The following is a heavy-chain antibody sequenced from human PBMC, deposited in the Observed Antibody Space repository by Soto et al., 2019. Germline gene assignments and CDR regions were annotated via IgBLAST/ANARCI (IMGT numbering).Heavy chain of an antibody. CDR1: GDTFSSFW. D-gene: IGHD6-19*01. CDR2: INLDDSDT. Sequence: PGESLKISCKASGDTFSSFWIAWVRQVPEKGLEWMGTINLDDSDTTYSPSFQGQVTISADKSLNTAYLQWDSLKASDTAIFFCAKSDYLHTSGSLYGLDVWGQGTTVTVSS. V-gene: IGHV5-51*01. J-gene: IGHJ6*02. CDR3: AKSDYLHTSGSLYGLDV.